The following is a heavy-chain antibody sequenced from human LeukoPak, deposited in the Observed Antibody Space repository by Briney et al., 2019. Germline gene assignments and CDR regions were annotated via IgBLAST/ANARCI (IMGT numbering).Heavy chain of an antibody. CDR3: ASYPRYSSSPPFDY. Sequence: ASVKVSCKASGYTFTGQDMHWVRQAPGQGSEWMGWINPNTGATNYAQKFQGRVTMTRDTTINTAYMELTSLTSDDTAVYYCASYPRYSSSPPFDYWGQGTMVTVSP. CDR2: INPNTGAT. D-gene: IGHD6-6*01. CDR1: GYTFTGQD. J-gene: IGHJ4*02. V-gene: IGHV1-2*02.